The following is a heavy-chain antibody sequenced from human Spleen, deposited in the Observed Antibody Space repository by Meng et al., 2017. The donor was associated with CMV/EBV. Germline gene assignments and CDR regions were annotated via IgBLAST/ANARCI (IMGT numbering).Heavy chain of an antibody. V-gene: IGHV4-39*01. Sequence: ISRSSYYWGWIRQPPGKGLEWIGSIYYSGSTYYNPSLKSRVTISVDTSKNQFSLKLNSVTAADTAVYYCARQLIVVPAATTLGYFDYWGQGTLVTVSS. J-gene: IGHJ4*02. CDR1: ISRSSYY. CDR3: ARQLIVVPAATTLGYFDY. D-gene: IGHD2-2*01. CDR2: IYYSGST.